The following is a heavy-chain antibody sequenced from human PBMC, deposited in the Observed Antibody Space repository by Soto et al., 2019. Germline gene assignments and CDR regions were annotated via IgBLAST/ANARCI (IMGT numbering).Heavy chain of an antibody. D-gene: IGHD3-3*01. CDR1: GFILSNYA. V-gene: IGHV3-64*02. CDR2: IRSSGSGT. J-gene: IGHJ6*03. CDR3: ARDARVSGTYYYYYMDV. Sequence: GGSLRLSCAASGFILSNYAMHWVRQGPGRGLEYLASIRSSGSGTHYADSVKGRFTISRDNSKNTLYLQMGSLRTDDTALYHCARDARVSGTYYYYYMDVRGKGTTVTVSS.